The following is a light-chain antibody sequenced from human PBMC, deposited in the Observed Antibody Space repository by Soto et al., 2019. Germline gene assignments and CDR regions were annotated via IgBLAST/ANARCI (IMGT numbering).Light chain of an antibody. CDR2: DAS. CDR3: QQYNSYPWT. V-gene: IGKV1-5*01. Sequence: DIHMTQSRSTLSASVRDRVTITCGASQSISSWLAWYQQKPGKAPKLLIYDASSSESGVPSRFSGSGYGTEFTLTITSLQTDDFATYYCQQYNSYPWTFGQGTKVDIK. CDR1: QSISSW. J-gene: IGKJ1*01.